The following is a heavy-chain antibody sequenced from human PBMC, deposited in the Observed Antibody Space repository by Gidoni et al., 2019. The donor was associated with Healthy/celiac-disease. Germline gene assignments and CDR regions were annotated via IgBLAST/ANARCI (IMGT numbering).Heavy chain of an antibody. V-gene: IGHV3-15*01. J-gene: IGHJ4*02. Sequence: EVQLVESGGGLVKPGGSLRLSCAASGFTFGNAWMSWVRQAPGKGLEWVGRIKSKTDGGTTDYAAPVKGRFTISRDDSKNTLYLQMNSLKTEDTAVYYCTTEGMATILAFDYWGQGTLVTVSS. CDR2: IKSKTDGGTT. CDR3: TTEGMATILAFDY. CDR1: GFTFGNAW. D-gene: IGHD5-12*01.